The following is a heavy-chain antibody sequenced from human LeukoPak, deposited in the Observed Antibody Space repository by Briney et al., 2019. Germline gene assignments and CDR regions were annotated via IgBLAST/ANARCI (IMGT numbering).Heavy chain of an antibody. D-gene: IGHD6-13*01. J-gene: IGHJ5*02. CDR2: IYPGDSDT. Sequence: GESLKISCKGSGYSFTSYWIGWVRQMPGKGLEWMGIIYPGDSDTRYSPPFQGQVTISADKSISTAYLQWSSLKASDTAMYYCARQGPAAARWFDPWGQGTLVTVSS. CDR3: ARQGPAAARWFDP. CDR1: GYSFTSYW. V-gene: IGHV5-51*01.